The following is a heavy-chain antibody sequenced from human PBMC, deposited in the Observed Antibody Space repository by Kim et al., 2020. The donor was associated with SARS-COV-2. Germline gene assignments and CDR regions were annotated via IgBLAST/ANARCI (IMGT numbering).Heavy chain of an antibody. J-gene: IGHJ6*02. Sequence: GGSLRLSCAASGFSFSDYYMNWIRQAPGKGLEWVSYISSTSTYTKYADSVRGRFTISRDNAKNSLYLQLTSLRDEDTAVYYCARVTNPSTYYYYYTMDLWGQGTAVTVSS. CDR2: ISSTSTYT. CDR3: ARVTNPSTYYYYYTMDL. CDR1: GFSFSDYY. V-gene: IGHV3-11*05.